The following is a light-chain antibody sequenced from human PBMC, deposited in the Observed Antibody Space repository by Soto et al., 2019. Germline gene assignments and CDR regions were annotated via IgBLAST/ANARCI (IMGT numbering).Light chain of an antibody. CDR1: SSDVGAYNF. Sequence: QSALTQPPSASGSPGQSVTISCTGTSSDVGAYNFVSWYQQHPGKAPKLIIFGVNQRPSGVPDRFSGSKSGNAASLTVSGRHAEEEADYFCRSYHDPTPYVFGPGTKVTAL. CDR2: GVN. V-gene: IGLV2-8*01. J-gene: IGLJ1*01. CDR3: RSYHDPTPYV.